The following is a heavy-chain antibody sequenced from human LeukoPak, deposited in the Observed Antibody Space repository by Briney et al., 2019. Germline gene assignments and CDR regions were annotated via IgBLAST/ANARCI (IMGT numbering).Heavy chain of an antibody. CDR1: GGTFSSYV. Sequence: SVKVSCKASGGTFSSYVISWVRQAPGQGLEWMGGIIPIFGTANYAQKFQGRVTITADESTSTAYMELSSLRSEDTAVYYCARARSPSSGYLLRDHNWFDPWGQGTLVTVSS. D-gene: IGHD3-22*01. V-gene: IGHV1-69*13. CDR3: ARARSPSSGYLLRDHNWFDP. J-gene: IGHJ5*02. CDR2: IIPIFGTA.